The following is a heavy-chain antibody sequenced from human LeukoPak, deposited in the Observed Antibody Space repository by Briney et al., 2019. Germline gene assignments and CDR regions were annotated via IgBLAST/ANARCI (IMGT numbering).Heavy chain of an antibody. Sequence: TGGSLRLSCAASGFTFSPYAMHWVRQAPGKGLEWVAVISYDGSNTYYGDSVKGRFTISRDNSKNTLYLQMNSLRTDDTAVYYCARTLKWLSPHFDYWGQGTLVSVSS. CDR2: ISYDGSNT. V-gene: IGHV3-30-3*01. J-gene: IGHJ4*02. CDR3: ARTLKWLSPHFDY. CDR1: GFTFSPYA. D-gene: IGHD3-22*01.